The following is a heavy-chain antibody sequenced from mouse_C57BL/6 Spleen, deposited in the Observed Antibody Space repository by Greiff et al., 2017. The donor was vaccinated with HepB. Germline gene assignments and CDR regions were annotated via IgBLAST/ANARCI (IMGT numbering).Heavy chain of an antibody. CDR3: ARWEHYGNYDWYFDV. V-gene: IGHV1-81*01. D-gene: IGHD2-1*01. CDR2: IYPRSGNT. Sequence: VQLQESGAELARPGASVKLSCKASGYTFTSYGISWVKQRTGQGLEWIGEIYPRSGNTYYNEKFKGKATLTADKSSSTAYMELRSLTSEDSAVYFCARWEHYGNYDWYFDVWGTGTTVTVSS. CDR1: GYTFTSYG. J-gene: IGHJ1*03.